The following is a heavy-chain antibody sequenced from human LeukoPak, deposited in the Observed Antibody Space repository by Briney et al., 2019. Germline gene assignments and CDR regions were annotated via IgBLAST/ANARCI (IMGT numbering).Heavy chain of an antibody. Sequence: ASGPTLVNPTQTLTLTCTFSGFSLSTNKMRVSWIRQPPGKALERLARVDWDDDKFYNPSLKTRLTISKDTSKNQVVLTLTNMDPVDTATYYCARTAGCSGTSCSFDYWGQGTLVTVSS. V-gene: IGHV2-70*04. CDR3: ARTAGCSGTSCSFDY. D-gene: IGHD2-2*01. CDR1: GFSLSTNKMR. CDR2: VDWDDDK. J-gene: IGHJ4*02.